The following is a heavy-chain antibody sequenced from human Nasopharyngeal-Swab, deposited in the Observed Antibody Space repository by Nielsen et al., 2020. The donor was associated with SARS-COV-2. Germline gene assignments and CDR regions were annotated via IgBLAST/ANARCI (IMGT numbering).Heavy chain of an antibody. V-gene: IGHV4-34*01. CDR2: INHSGST. D-gene: IGHD1-1*01. CDR1: GGSFSGYD. CDR3: ARGATLLYNDFDY. Sequence: GSLRLSCAVYGGSFSGYDWSWIRQPPGKGLEWIGEINHSGSTNYNPSLKSRVTISVDTSKNQFSLKLSSVTAADTAVYYCARGATLLYNDFDYWGQGTLVTVSS. J-gene: IGHJ4*02.